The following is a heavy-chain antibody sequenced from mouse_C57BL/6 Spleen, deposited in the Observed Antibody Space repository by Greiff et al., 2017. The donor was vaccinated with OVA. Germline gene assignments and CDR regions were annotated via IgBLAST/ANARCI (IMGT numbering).Heavy chain of an antibody. J-gene: IGHJ1*03. CDR2: IHPNSGST. CDR1: GYTFTSYW. CDR3: ARPYGSSYRYFDV. D-gene: IGHD1-1*01. V-gene: IGHV1-64*01. Sequence: QVQLQQPGAELVKPGASVKLSCKASGYTFTSYWMHWVKQRPGQGLEWIGMIHPNSGSTNYNEKFKSKATLTVDKSSSTAYMQLSSLTSEDSAVYDCARPYGSSYRYFDVWGTGTTVTVSS.